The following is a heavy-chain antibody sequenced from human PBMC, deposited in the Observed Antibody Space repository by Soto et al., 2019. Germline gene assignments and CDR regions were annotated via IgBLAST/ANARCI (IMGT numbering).Heavy chain of an antibody. CDR3: ARDSSGYWPAFDI. V-gene: IGHV4-4*07. CDR1: GGSINTFY. Sequence: TLSLTCTVSGGSINTFYWSWVRQPAGKGLEWIGRIFSSGSTSFNPSLESRVAMSVDTSKNHFSLNSSSVTAADMAVYYCARDSSGYWPAFDIWGQGTMVTVSS. CDR2: IFSSGST. J-gene: IGHJ3*02. D-gene: IGHD3-22*01.